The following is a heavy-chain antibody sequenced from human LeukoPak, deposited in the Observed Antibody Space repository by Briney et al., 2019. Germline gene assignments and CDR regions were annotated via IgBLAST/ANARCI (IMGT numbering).Heavy chain of an antibody. CDR1: GFTFSSYS. CDR2: ISGSGDST. CDR3: ATGYSSGWYYFDY. Sequence: GGSLRLSCAASGFTFSSYSMSWVPHAPGKALEWGSAISGSGDSTYYADSVKRRFTISRDNSKNTLHLQMNSLRAEDPAVYSCATGYSSGWYYFDYWGQGTLVTVSS. J-gene: IGHJ4*02. V-gene: IGHV3-23*01. D-gene: IGHD6-19*01.